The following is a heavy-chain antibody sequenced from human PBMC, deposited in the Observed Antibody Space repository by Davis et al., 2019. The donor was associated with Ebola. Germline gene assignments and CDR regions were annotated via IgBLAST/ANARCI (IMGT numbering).Heavy chain of an antibody. CDR2: INAGNGNT. V-gene: IGHV1-3*01. CDR1: GYTFTSYA. Sequence: ASVKVSCKASGYTFTSYAMHWVRQAPGQRLEWMGWINAGNGNTKYSQKFQGRVTITADKSTSTAYMELSSLRSEDTAVYYCARNPFRYDFWSGSSNWFDPWGQGTLVTVSS. J-gene: IGHJ5*02. D-gene: IGHD3-3*01. CDR3: ARNPFRYDFWSGSSNWFDP.